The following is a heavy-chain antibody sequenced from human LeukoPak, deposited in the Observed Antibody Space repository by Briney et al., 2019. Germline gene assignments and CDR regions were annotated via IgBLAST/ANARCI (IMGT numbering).Heavy chain of an antibody. CDR2: IYYSGST. Sequence: SETLSLTCTVSGGSISSSSYYWGWIRQPPGKGLEWIGSIYYSGSTYYNPSLKSRVTISVDTSKNQFSLKLSSVTAADTAVYYCARQNTPYYDFWSGYFGIPGRENWFDPWGQGTLVTVSS. J-gene: IGHJ5*02. CDR3: ARQNTPYYDFWSGYFGIPGRENWFDP. CDR1: GGSISSSSYY. V-gene: IGHV4-39*01. D-gene: IGHD3-3*01.